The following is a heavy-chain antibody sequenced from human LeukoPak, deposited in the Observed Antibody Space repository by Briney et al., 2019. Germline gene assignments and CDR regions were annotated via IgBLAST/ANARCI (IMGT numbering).Heavy chain of an antibody. Sequence: GGSLRLSCAASAFTFSNYAMSWVRRAPGKGLEWVSAISGSGGSTYYADSVKGRFTISRDNSKNTLYLQMNSLRAEDTAVYYCAREPTYSGSFVFDYWGQGTLVTVSS. J-gene: IGHJ4*02. CDR3: AREPTYSGSFVFDY. V-gene: IGHV3-23*01. CDR1: AFTFSNYA. CDR2: ISGSGGST. D-gene: IGHD1-26*01.